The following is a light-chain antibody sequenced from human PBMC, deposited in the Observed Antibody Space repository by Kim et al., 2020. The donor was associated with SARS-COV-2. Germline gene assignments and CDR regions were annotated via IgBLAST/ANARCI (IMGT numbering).Light chain of an antibody. CDR2: AAS. CDR3: QQSYSTAIT. Sequence: ASVGDRVTITCRASQSISSYLNWYQQKPGKAPKLLIYAASSLQSGVPSRFSGSGSGTDFTLTISSLQPEDFATYYCQQSYSTAITFGQGTRLEIK. J-gene: IGKJ5*01. V-gene: IGKV1-39*01. CDR1: QSISSY.